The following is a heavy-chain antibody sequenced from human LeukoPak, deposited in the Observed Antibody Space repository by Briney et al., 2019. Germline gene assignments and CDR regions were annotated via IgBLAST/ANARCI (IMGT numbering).Heavy chain of an antibody. Sequence: GGALRLSCAASGFTISHYWMSWVRQAPGEGLEWVANINQDGSVEHYVDSVKGRFTIPRDNAKNSLYLQMNTLRAEDTAVYYCTRDCCGSASHDYWGQGALVTVSS. J-gene: IGHJ4*02. V-gene: IGHV3-7*04. CDR3: TRDCCGSASHDY. CDR1: GFTISHYW. D-gene: IGHD3-10*01. CDR2: INQDGSVE.